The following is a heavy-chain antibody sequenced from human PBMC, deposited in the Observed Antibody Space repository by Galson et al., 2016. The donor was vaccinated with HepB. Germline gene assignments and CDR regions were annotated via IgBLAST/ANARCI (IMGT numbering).Heavy chain of an antibody. CDR3: AKDRVYAAVNWFDP. D-gene: IGHD5/OR15-5a*01. V-gene: IGHV3-23*01. CDR2: IGGDGAT. Sequence: SLRLSCAASGFTFTNNIMSWVRQAPGKGLEWVSTIGGDGATFYGDSVKGRFTISRDDSKSTLYLRMDSLRVEDTAVYYCAKDRVYAAVNWFDPWGQGTLVTVSS. CDR1: GFTFTNNI. J-gene: IGHJ5*02.